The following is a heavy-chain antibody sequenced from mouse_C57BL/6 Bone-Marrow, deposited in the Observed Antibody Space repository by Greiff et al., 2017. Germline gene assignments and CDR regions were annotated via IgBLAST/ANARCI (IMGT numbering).Heavy chain of an antibody. V-gene: IGHV1-81*01. CDR2: IYPRSGNT. Sequence: QVQLKQSGAELARPGASVKLSCKASGYTFTSYGISWVKQRTGQGLEWIGEIYPRSGNTYYNEKFKGKATLTADKSSSTAYMELRSLTSEDSAVYFCARRDYGSSSVSYFDYWGQGTTLTVSS. D-gene: IGHD1-1*01. CDR1: GYTFTSYG. J-gene: IGHJ2*01. CDR3: ARRDYGSSSVSYFDY.